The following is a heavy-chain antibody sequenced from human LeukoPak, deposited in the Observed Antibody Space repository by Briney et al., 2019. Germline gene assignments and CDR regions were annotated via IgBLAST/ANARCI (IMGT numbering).Heavy chain of an antibody. CDR3: AAAGSHLKTTVVTQDFDY. J-gene: IGHJ4*02. CDR2: IIPIFGTA. Sequence: ASVKVSCKASGGTFSSYAISWVRQAPGQGLEWMGGIIPIFGTANYAQKFQGRVTITRDMSTSTAYMELSSLRSEDTAVYYCAAAGSHLKTTVVTQDFDYWGQGTLVTVSS. V-gene: IGHV1-69*05. D-gene: IGHD4-23*01. CDR1: GGTFSSYA.